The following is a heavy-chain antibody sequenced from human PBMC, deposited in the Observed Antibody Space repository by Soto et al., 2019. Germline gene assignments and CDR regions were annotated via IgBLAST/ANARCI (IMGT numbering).Heavy chain of an antibody. Sequence: QVQLVQSGAEVKTPGASVRVSCTASGYTFINYGITWVRQAPGQGLEWMGWISAYNGNTNYEDNLQDRITMTTDSSTSTVSMEVRNLRSDDTAVYYCARVGTGNTGSSPHFFDYWGQGSRVTVSS. D-gene: IGHD6-6*01. CDR1: GYTFINYG. J-gene: IGHJ4*02. CDR2: ISAYNGNT. CDR3: ARVGTGNTGSSPHFFDY. V-gene: IGHV1-18*01.